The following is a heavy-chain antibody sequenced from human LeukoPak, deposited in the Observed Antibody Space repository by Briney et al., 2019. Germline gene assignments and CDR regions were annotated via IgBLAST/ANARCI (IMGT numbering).Heavy chain of an antibody. J-gene: IGHJ5*02. D-gene: IGHD3-22*01. V-gene: IGHV3-53*01. CDR3: AKEAVTYYYDSSGFNWFDP. Sequence: GGSLRLSCAASGFTVSSNYMSWVRQAPGKGLEWVSVIYSGGSTYYADSVKGRFTISRDNSKNTLYLQMNSLRAEDTAVYYCAKEAVTYYYDSSGFNWFDPWGQGTLVTVSS. CDR1: GFTVSSNY. CDR2: IYSGGST.